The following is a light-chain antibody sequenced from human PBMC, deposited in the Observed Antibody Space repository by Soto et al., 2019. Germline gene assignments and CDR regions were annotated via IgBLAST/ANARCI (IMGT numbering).Light chain of an antibody. J-gene: IGKJ5*01. V-gene: IGKV3-11*01. CDR2: DAS. CDR3: QQRSNWPIT. CDR1: QSVRSN. Sequence: EIVLTQSPGTLSLSPGERATLSCRASQSVRSNLAWYQQKPGQAPRLLIYDASNRATGIPARFSGSGSGTDFTLTISSLEPEDFAVYYCQQRSNWPITFGQGTRLEIK.